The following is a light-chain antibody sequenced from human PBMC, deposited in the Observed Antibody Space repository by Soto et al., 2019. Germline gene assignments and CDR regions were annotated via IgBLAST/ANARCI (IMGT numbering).Light chain of an antibody. CDR3: QQYSSSPPEFT. CDR1: QSISSSY. J-gene: IGKJ3*01. CDR2: GAS. V-gene: IGKV3-20*01. Sequence: EIVLTQSPGTLSLSPGERATLSCRASQSISSSYLAWYRQRPGQAPRLLIFGASYRATGIPDRFSGSGSGTDFTLTISRLEPEDFAVYYCQQYSSSPPEFTFGPGTKVDSK.